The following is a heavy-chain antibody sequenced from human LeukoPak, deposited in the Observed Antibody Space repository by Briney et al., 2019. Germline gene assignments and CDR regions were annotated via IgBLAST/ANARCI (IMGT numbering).Heavy chain of an antibody. CDR1: GYTFTSYY. CDR2: INPSGGST. J-gene: IGHJ4*02. CDR3: AREDSSGWYVFDY. Sequence: ASVKVSCMPSGYTFTSYYMHWVRQAPGQGLEWMGIINPSGGSTNYAQKFQGRVTMTRDTSTSTVYMELSSLRSEDTAVYYCAREDSSGWYVFDYWGQGTLVTVSS. D-gene: IGHD6-19*01. V-gene: IGHV1-46*01.